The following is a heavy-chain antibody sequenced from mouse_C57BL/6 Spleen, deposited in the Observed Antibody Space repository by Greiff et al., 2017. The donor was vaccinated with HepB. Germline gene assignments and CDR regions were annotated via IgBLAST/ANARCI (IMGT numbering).Heavy chain of an antibody. Sequence: VQLQQPGAELVKPGASVKVSCKASGYTFTSYWMHWVKQRPGPGLEWIGRIHPSDSDTNYNQKFKGKATLTVDKSSSTAYMQLSSLTSEDSAVYYCARDYDERTWFAYWGQGTLVTVSA. CDR2: IHPSDSDT. D-gene: IGHD2-4*01. CDR3: ARDYDERTWFAY. J-gene: IGHJ3*01. V-gene: IGHV1-74*01. CDR1: GYTFTSYW.